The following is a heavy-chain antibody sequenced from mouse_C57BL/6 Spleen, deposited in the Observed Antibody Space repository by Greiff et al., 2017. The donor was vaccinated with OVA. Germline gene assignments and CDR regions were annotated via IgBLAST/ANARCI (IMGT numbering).Heavy chain of an antibody. Sequence: EVQGVESGGGLVKPGGSLKLSCAASGFTFSSYTMSWVRQTPEKRLEWVATISGGGGNTYYPDSVKGRFTISRDNAKNTLYLQVSSLRSEDTALYYCARAYSGSRDYWGQGTTLTVSS. CDR3: ARAYSGSRDY. CDR1: GFTFSSYT. CDR2: ISGGGGNT. V-gene: IGHV5-9*01. D-gene: IGHD1-1*01. J-gene: IGHJ2*01.